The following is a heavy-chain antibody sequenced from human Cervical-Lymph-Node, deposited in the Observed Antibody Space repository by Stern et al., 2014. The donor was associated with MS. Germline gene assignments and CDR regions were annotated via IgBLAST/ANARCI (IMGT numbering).Heavy chain of an antibody. V-gene: IGHV1-69*06. J-gene: IGHJ4*02. CDR3: ARSPYSSGWFGGSDY. CDR1: GGTFSSSA. CDR2: IIPIFGTA. Sequence: QVQLVQSGTEVKKPGSSVKVSCKASGGTFSSSAISWVRQAPGQGLEWMGGIIPIFGTANYAQKFQGRVTITADKSTSTAYMELSSLRSEDTAVYYCARSPYSSGWFGGSDYWGQGTLVTVSS. D-gene: IGHD6-19*01.